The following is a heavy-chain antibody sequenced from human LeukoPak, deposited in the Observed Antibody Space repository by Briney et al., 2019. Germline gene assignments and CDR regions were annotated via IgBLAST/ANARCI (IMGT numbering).Heavy chain of an antibody. Sequence: GASVKVSCKASVYTFTSYGISWVRQAPGQGLEWMGWSSAYNGNTNYAQKLQGRVTMTTDTSTSTAYMELRSLRSDDTAVYYCARDPSLRQQLVFGMDVWGQGTTVTVSS. D-gene: IGHD6-13*01. V-gene: IGHV1-18*01. CDR3: ARDPSLRQQLVFGMDV. CDR1: VYTFTSYG. J-gene: IGHJ6*02. CDR2: SSAYNGNT.